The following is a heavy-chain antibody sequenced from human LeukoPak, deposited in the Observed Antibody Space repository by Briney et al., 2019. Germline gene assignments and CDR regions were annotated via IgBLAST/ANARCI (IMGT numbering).Heavy chain of an antibody. CDR3: AKSSTSQRGYYGMDV. CDR1: GFTFSDYA. D-gene: IGHD6-25*01. CDR2: ITDSGSST. Sequence: GGSLRLSCSASGFTFSDYAMSWVRQAPGKGLEWVSFITDSGSSTYYADSVKGRFTISRDSSKNTLSLQMNSLRVEDTGVYFCAKSSTSQRGYYGMDVWGQGTTVTVSS. V-gene: IGHV3-23*01. J-gene: IGHJ6*02.